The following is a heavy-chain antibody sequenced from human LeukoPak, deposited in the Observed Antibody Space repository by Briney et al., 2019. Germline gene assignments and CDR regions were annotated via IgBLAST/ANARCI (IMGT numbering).Heavy chain of an antibody. CDR2: MNPNSGNT. CDR3: ARAVGWELLRSYYYYYMDV. Sequence: ASVKVSCKASGYTFISYDINWVRQATGQGLEWMGWMNPNSGNTGYAQKFQGRVTITRNTSISTAYMELSSLRSEDTAVYYCARAVGWELLRSYYYYYMDVWGKGTTVTVSS. CDR1: GYTFISYD. D-gene: IGHD1-26*01. J-gene: IGHJ6*03. V-gene: IGHV1-8*03.